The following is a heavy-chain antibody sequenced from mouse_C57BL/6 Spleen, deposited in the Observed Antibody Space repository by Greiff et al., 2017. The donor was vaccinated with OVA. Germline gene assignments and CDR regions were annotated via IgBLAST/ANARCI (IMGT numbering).Heavy chain of an antibody. CDR3: ARGDSSGGFAY. CDR1: GYTFTSYW. V-gene: IGHV1-50*01. CDR2: IDPSDSYT. D-gene: IGHD3-2*02. J-gene: IGHJ3*01. Sequence: QVQLQQPGAELVKPGASVKLSCKASGYTFTSYWMQWVKQRPGQGLEWIGEIDPSDSYTNYNQKFKGKATLTVDTSSSTAYMQLRSLTSEDSAVYYCARGDSSGGFAYWGQGTLVTVSA.